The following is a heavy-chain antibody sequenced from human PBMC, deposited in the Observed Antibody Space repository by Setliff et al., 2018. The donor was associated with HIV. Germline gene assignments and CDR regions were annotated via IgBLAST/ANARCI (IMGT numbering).Heavy chain of an antibody. D-gene: IGHD6-13*01. V-gene: IGHV4-59*11. CDR2: VYDSGNT. CDR1: GASMRGHY. CDR3: ARGSSNTWYYYFDS. J-gene: IGHJ4*02. Sequence: LSLTCTVSGASMRGHYWNWIRQPPGKGLEWIGYVYDSGNTNYNPSLESRVTISADTSKNQFSLKLSSVTAADTAVYYCARGSSNTWYYYFDSWGQGALVTVSS.